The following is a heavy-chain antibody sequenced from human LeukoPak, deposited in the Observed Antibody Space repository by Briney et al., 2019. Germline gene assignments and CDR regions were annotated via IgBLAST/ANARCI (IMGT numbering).Heavy chain of an antibody. CDR2: IIPIFGTA. CDR1: GGTFSGYA. J-gene: IGHJ4*02. CDR3: ARVVGATMLDY. Sequence: WASVKVSCKASGGTFSGYAISWVRQAPGQGLEWMGGIIPIFGTANYAQKLQGRVTMTTDTFTSTAYMELRSLRSDDTAVYYCARVVGATMLDYWGQGTLVTVSS. V-gene: IGHV1-69*05. D-gene: IGHD1-26*01.